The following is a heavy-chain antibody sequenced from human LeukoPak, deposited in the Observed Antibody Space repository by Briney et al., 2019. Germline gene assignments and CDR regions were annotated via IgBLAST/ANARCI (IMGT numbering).Heavy chain of an antibody. J-gene: IGHJ2*01. CDR1: GYTXTSYY. Sequence: GASVKVSCKASGYTXTSYYMHWVRQAPGQGLEWMGITNPSGGSTSYAQKFQGRVTMTRDTSTSTVYMELSSLRSEDTAVYYCARDRGSQRVAYCGGDCYIGYFDLWGRGTLVTVSS. D-gene: IGHD2-21*02. CDR2: TNPSGGST. CDR3: ARDRGSQRVAYCGGDCYIGYFDL. V-gene: IGHV1-46*01.